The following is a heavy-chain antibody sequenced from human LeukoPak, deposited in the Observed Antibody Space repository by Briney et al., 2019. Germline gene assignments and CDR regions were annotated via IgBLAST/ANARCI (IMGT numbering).Heavy chain of an antibody. CDR3: ARSPGVARGVLDY. J-gene: IGHJ4*02. V-gene: IGHV4-39*01. Sequence: SETLSLTCTVSGGSISSSSYYWGWIRQPPGKGLEWIGSIYYSGSTYYNPPLKSRVTISVDTSKNQFSLKLSSVTAADTAVYYCARSPGVARGVLDYWGQGTLVTVSS. CDR1: GGSISSSSYY. CDR2: IYYSGST. D-gene: IGHD3-10*01.